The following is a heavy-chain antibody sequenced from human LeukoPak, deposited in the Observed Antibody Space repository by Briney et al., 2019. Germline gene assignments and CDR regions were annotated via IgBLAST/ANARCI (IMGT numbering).Heavy chain of an antibody. Sequence: GSLRLSCEASGFTFSNYAVSWVRQAPGNPGKGLEWVSAISGSGGNTYYADSVKGRFTISRDNSKNTLYLQMNSLRAEDTAVYYCAKGAGYYDYVWGSYDYYYGMDVWGQGTTVTVSS. V-gene: IGHV3-23*01. D-gene: IGHD3-16*01. CDR2: ISGSGGNT. J-gene: IGHJ6*02. CDR1: GFTFSNYA. CDR3: AKGAGYYDYVWGSYDYYYGMDV.